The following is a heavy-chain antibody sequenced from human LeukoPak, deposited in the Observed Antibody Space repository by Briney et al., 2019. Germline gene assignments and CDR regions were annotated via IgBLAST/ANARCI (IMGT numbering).Heavy chain of an antibody. D-gene: IGHD3-10*02. Sequence: GGSLRLSCAASGFTFRSYAMNWVRQAPGKGLDWVSGISGSGINTYYADSVKGRFTISRDNAKNSLYLQMNSLRAEDTAVYYCAELGITMIGGVWGKGTTVTISS. V-gene: IGHV3-23*01. CDR1: GFTFRSYA. J-gene: IGHJ6*04. CDR2: ISGSGINT. CDR3: AELGITMIGGV.